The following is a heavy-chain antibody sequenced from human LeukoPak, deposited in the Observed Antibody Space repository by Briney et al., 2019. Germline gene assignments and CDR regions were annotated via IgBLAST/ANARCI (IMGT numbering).Heavy chain of an antibody. CDR1: GGSISTNY. V-gene: IGHV4-59*01. Sequence: SETLSLTCTVSGGSISTNYWSWIRQPPGKGLEWVGYISYGGSTNYNPSPKSRVTISIDTSKNQFSLNLNSVTAADTAIYYCATVSTRGSPGYHYFFDSWGQGTLVTVSS. D-gene: IGHD3-22*01. J-gene: IGHJ4*02. CDR3: ATVSTRGSPGYHYFFDS. CDR2: ISYGGST.